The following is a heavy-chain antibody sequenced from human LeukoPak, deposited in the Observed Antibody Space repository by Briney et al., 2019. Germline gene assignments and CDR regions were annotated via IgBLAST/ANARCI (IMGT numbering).Heavy chain of an antibody. J-gene: IGHJ4*02. CDR1: GGSISRYY. D-gene: IGHD1-26*01. CDR3: ARDAVGATTFDY. CDR2: IYYSGST. Sequence: SETLSLTCTVSGGSISRYYWSWIRQPPGQGLEWIGFIYYSGSTNYNPSLRSRLTISLDTSRNQISLRLSSVTAADTAVYYCARDAVGATTFDYWGQGTLVTVSS. V-gene: IGHV4-59*01.